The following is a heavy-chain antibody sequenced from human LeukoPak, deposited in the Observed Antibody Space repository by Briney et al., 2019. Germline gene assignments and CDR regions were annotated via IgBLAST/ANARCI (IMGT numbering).Heavy chain of an antibody. D-gene: IGHD5-24*01. CDR3: ARRRDRSKAGDH. CDR2: IHPSGIF. J-gene: IGHJ4*02. Sequence: SETLSLTCAVYGGSCDDYYCSWLRQPPGKGLEWIGEIHPSGIFYYNSSLLSRVTISIDTSKSQFSLRLTSVTAADTAFYYCARRRDRSKAGDHWGQGSLVTVSS. V-gene: IGHV4-34*01. CDR1: GGSCDDYY.